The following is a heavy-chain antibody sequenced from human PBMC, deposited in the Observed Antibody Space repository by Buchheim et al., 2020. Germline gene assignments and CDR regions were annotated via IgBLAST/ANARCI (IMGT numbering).Heavy chain of an antibody. CDR3: ARALNGYPHMVRNQREQLHFDY. CDR2: IYYSGGT. D-gene: IGHD3-10*01. J-gene: IGHJ4*02. CDR1: VGSISSGGYY. V-gene: IGHV4-31*03. Sequence: QVQLQESGPELVKPSQTLPLTCTVSVGSISSGGYYWSWIRQHPGKGLEWIGYIYYSGGTYYNPPPKSRVTISVDTFKNQFSLKLSSVTAADTAVYYCARALNGYPHMVRNQREQLHFDYWGQGTL.